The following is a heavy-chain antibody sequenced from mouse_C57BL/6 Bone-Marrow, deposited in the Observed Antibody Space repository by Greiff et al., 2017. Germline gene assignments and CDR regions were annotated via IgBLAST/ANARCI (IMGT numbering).Heavy chain of an antibody. D-gene: IGHD1-1*01. CDR1: GYTFTSYW. V-gene: IGHV1-64*01. CDR2: IHPNSGST. CDR3: ARPLITTVVAHYAIDY. J-gene: IGHJ4*01. Sequence: VQLQQPGAELVKPGASVKLSCKASGYTFTSYWMHWVKQRPGQGLEWIGMIHPNSGSTNYNEKFKSKATLTVDKSSSTAYMQLSSLTSEDSAVYYCARPLITTVVAHYAIDYWGQGTALTVSS.